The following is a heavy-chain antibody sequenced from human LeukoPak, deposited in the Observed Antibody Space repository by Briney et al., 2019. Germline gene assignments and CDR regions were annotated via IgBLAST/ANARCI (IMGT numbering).Heavy chain of an antibody. V-gene: IGHV3-49*04. Sequence: GGSLRLSCTASGFTFVDYAMSWVRQAPGKGLEWVGFIRGKAYGGATEYAASVKGRFTISRDDSKSITYLQMHSLKIEDTAVYYCTRVTLDYWGQGTRVTVSS. CDR1: GFTFVDYA. CDR3: TRVTLDY. CDR2: IRGKAYGGAT. J-gene: IGHJ4*02.